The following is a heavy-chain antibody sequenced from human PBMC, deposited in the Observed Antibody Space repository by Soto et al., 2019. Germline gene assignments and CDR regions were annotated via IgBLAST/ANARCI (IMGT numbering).Heavy chain of an antibody. CDR3: ARGVRGCSGGSCYRHNWFDP. Sequence: PSETLSLTCTVSGGSISSGDYYWSWIRQPPGKGLEWIGYIYYSGSTYYNPSLKSRVTISVDTSKNQFSLKLSSVTAADTAVYYCARGVRGCSGGSCYRHNWFDPWGQGTLVTVPQ. D-gene: IGHD2-15*01. V-gene: IGHV4-30-4*01. J-gene: IGHJ5*02. CDR2: IYYSGST. CDR1: GGSISSGDYY.